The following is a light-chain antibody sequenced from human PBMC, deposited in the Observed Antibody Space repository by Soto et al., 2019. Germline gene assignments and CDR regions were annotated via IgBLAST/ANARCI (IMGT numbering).Light chain of an antibody. V-gene: IGLV2-14*01. CDR1: SSDVGGYNY. Sequence: QSALTQPASVSGSPGQSITISCTGTSSDVGGYNYVSWYQQHPGKAPKLMIYEVSNRPSGVSNRFSGSKSGNTASLTISGLRAEDEADYYCSSYTSSSTLEWVFGGGIKLTVL. CDR3: SSYTSSSTLEWV. J-gene: IGLJ3*02. CDR2: EVS.